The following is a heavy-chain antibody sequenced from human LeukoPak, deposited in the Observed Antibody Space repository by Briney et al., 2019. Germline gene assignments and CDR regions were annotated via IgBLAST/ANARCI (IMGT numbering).Heavy chain of an antibody. CDR3: ARGGDYSSSWYKVEGYFDY. J-gene: IGHJ4*02. V-gene: IGHV1-2*02. CDR1: GYTFIGHY. Sequence: AASVKVSCRASGYTFIGHYIQWVRQAPGQGLEWMGWINPNSGGTNYAQKFQGRVTMTRDTSISTAYMELSRLRSDDTAVYYCARGGDYSSSWYKVEGYFDYWGQGTLVTVSS. D-gene: IGHD6-13*01. CDR2: INPNSGGT.